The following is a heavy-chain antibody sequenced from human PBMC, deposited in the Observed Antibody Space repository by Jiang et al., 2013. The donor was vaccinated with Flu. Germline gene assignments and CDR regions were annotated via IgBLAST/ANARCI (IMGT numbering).Heavy chain of an antibody. CDR2: ISSSGSTI. J-gene: IGHJ4*02. V-gene: IGHV3-48*03. Sequence: VRQAPGKGLEWVSYISSSGSTIYYADSVKGRFTISRDNAKNSLYLQMNSLRAEDTAVYYCARDRRSSGWYFGFDYWGQGTLVTVSS. D-gene: IGHD6-19*01. CDR3: ARDRRSSGWYFGFDY.